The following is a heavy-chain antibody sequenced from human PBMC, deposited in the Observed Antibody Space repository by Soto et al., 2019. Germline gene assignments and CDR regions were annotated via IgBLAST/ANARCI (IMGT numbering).Heavy chain of an antibody. CDR2: ISSSSTTI. V-gene: IGHV3-48*02. CDR3: ARLIIVTGGEAFEV. J-gene: IGHJ3*01. Sequence: GGSRTLSRDCPCSAFANYCPMPACDVPGKGLEWISYISSSSTTIYYGGSVKGRFTISRDNARNSLYLQMNSLRDEDTAVYYCARLIIVTGGEAFEVLGPWPMGPVSS. D-gene: IGHD3-10*01. CDR1: CSAFANYC.